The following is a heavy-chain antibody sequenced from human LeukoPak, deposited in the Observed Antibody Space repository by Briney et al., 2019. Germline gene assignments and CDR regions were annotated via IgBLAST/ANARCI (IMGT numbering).Heavy chain of an antibody. Sequence: GGSLRLSCAASGFTFSTYEMNWVRQAPGKGLEWVSYIDRSDSTLYYADSVKGRFAISRDNAKNSLYLQMNSLRAEDTAVYYCARERPNCGGDCSDYWGQGTLVAVSS. J-gene: IGHJ4*02. CDR1: GFTFSTYE. CDR3: ARERPNCGGDCSDY. V-gene: IGHV3-48*03. CDR2: IDRSDSTL. D-gene: IGHD2-21*01.